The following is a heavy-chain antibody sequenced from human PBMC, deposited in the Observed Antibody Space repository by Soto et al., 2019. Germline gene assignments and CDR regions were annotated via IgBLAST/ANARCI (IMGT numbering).Heavy chain of an antibody. Sequence: GGSLRLSCAASGFSYSNACMNWVRQAPGKGLEWVGRIKRTADGGTTDYAAPAKGRFTISRDDSKNMLSLQVNSLKTEDTAVYYCTTEDYDRSGYYYFDYWGQGA. CDR3: TTEDYDRSGYYYFDY. D-gene: IGHD3-22*01. V-gene: IGHV3-15*07. CDR1: GFSYSNAC. J-gene: IGHJ4*02. CDR2: IKRTADGGTT.